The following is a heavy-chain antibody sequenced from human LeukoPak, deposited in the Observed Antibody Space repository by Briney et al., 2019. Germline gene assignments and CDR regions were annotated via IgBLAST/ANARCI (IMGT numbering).Heavy chain of an antibody. V-gene: IGHV4-39*01. J-gene: IGHJ4*02. CDR2: IYYSGST. CDR3: ARNASDSGTSYFDY. Sequence: SETLSLACTVSGGSISSGTYYWGWVRQPPGKGLEWIGSIYYSGSTSYNPSLKSRVTISVDTSKNQFSLKLDSVTAADTAVYYCARNASDSGTSYFDYWGQGTLVTVSS. CDR1: GGSISSGTYY. D-gene: IGHD1-26*01.